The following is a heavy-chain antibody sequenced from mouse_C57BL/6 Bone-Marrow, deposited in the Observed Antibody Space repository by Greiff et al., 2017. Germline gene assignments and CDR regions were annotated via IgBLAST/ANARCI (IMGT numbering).Heavy chain of an antibody. V-gene: IGHV14-4*01. Sequence: EVQLKESGAELVRPGASFKLSCTASGFNIKDDYMHWVKQGPEQGLEWIGWLDPENGDTAYASKFPGKATITADTSSNQAYLQLSSMTSEGTAVYYCTTLLHGSSGVGIAYWVRGTLVTVSA. J-gene: IGHJ3*01. CDR3: TTLLHGSSGVGIAY. CDR1: GFNIKDDY. CDR2: LDPENGDT. D-gene: IGHD1-1*01.